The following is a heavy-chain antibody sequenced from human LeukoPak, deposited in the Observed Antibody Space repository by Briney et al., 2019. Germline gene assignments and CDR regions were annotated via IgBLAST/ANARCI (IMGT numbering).Heavy chain of an antibody. CDR1: GFTFSSYS. Sequence: GGSLRLSCAASGFTFSSYSMNWVRQAPGKGLEWVSSISTNSSYKYYADSVKGRFTISRDNAKNSLYLQMNSQRAEDTAVYYCARADCSSSRCSYYFDYWGQGTLVTVSS. D-gene: IGHD2-2*01. V-gene: IGHV3-21*01. J-gene: IGHJ4*02. CDR3: ARADCSSSRCSYYFDY. CDR2: ISTNSSYK.